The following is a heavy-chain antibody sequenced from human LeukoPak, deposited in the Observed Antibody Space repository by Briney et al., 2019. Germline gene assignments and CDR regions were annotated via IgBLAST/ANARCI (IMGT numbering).Heavy chain of an antibody. CDR1: GFTFSSYA. Sequence: GGSLRLSCAASGFTFSSYAMSWVRQAPGKGLVWVSAISGSGGSTFYADSVKGRFTISRDNSKNTLYLQMNSLRAEDTVVYYCAKDRGVGYSYGFDYWGQGTLVTVSS. J-gene: IGHJ4*02. CDR3: AKDRGVGYSYGFDY. V-gene: IGHV3-23*01. D-gene: IGHD5-18*01. CDR2: ISGSGGST.